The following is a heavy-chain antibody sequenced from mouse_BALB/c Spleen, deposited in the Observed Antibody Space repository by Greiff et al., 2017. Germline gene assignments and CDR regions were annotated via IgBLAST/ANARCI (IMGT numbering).Heavy chain of an antibody. J-gene: IGHJ4*01. CDR2: IRLKSNNYAT. CDR1: GFTFSNYW. V-gene: IGHV6-6*02. Sequence: EVKVVESGGGLVQPGGSMKLSCVASGFTFSNYWMNWVRQSPEKGLEWVAEIRLKSNNYATHYAESVKGRFTISRDDSKSSVYLQMNNLRAEDTGIYYCTRPLYYYAMDYWGQGTSVTVSS. D-gene: IGHD6-1*01. CDR3: TRPLYYYAMDY.